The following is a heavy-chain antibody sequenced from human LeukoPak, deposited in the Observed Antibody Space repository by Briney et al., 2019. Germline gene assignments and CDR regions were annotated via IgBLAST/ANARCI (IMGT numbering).Heavy chain of an antibody. D-gene: IGHD2-2*01. Sequence: SQTLSLTCAVSGGSISSGGYSWSWIRQPPGKGLEWIGYIYHSGSTYYNPSLKSRVTISVDRSKNQFSLKLSSVTAADTAVYYCARAGGYCSSTSCWVAGPPDYWGQGTLVTASS. CDR3: ARAGGYCSSTSCWVAGPPDY. V-gene: IGHV4-30-2*01. CDR2: IYHSGST. CDR1: GGSISSGGYS. J-gene: IGHJ4*02.